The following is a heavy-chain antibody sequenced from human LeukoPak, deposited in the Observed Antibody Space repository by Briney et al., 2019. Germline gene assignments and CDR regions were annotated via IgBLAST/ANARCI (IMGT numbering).Heavy chain of an antibody. CDR3: ARDSPYDSSGYSDY. Sequence: GGSLRLSCAASGFTVSSNYMSWVRQAPGKGLEWVSVIYSGGSTYYADSVKGRFTISRDNSKNTLYLQMNSLRAEDTAVYYCARDSPYDSSGYSDYWGQGTLVTVSS. D-gene: IGHD3-22*01. CDR2: IYSGGST. J-gene: IGHJ4*02. V-gene: IGHV3-66*01. CDR1: GFTVSSNY.